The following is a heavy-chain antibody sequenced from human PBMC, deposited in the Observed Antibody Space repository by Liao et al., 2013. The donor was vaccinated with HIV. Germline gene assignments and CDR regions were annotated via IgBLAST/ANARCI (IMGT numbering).Heavy chain of an antibody. CDR3: ARDLGSSSWYKLAFDI. D-gene: IGHD6-13*01. Sequence: QVQLQESGPGLVKPSQTLSLTCTVSGGSIRSGDYYWSWIRQTPGNGLEWIGNIYYSGSTDYNSSLKSRVTISVDTSKNQFSLKLNSVTAADTAVYYCARDLGSSSWYKLAFDIWGQGTMVTVSS. CDR2: IYYSGST. J-gene: IGHJ3*02. V-gene: IGHV4-30-4*08. CDR1: GGSIRSGDYY.